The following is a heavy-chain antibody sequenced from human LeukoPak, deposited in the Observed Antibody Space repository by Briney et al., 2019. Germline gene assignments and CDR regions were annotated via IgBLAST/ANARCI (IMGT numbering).Heavy chain of an antibody. CDR1: GFTFSDYF. Sequence: GGSLRLSCAASGFTFSDYFMSWLRQAPGKGLEWVSCISSSGYTIYYADSVKGRFTISRDNADNSLFLQMNSLRAEDTAVYYCARHGVRHVLDWYFPLWGRGTLVAVSS. CDR3: ARHGVRHVLDWYFPL. V-gene: IGHV3-11*01. D-gene: IGHD3-16*01. CDR2: ISSSGYTI. J-gene: IGHJ2*01.